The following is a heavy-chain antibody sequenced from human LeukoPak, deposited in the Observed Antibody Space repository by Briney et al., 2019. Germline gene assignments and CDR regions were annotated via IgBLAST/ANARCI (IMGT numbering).Heavy chain of an antibody. CDR3: AAKRGDY. Sequence: GGSLRLSCAASGFTFSNYWMSWVRQAPGKGLEWVANMILDGSEKYYGDSVKGRFTISRDNAQNSLFLQMNSLRAEDTAVYYCAAKRGDYWGQGTLVTVSS. CDR2: MILDGSEK. CDR1: GFTFSNYW. V-gene: IGHV3-7*01. J-gene: IGHJ4*02. D-gene: IGHD4/OR15-4a*01.